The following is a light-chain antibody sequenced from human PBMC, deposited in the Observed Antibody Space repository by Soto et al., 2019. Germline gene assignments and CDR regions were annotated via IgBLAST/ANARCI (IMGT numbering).Light chain of an antibody. CDR1: QSISSIY. Sequence: EIVLTQSPGTLFLSLGERASLSCRASQSISSIYLAWYQKKPGQAPRVLIYGASSRATGIPDWFSGSGSGTDFTLTISRLEPEDFAVYFCQQYGNPPPNAFGQGTKVEIK. V-gene: IGKV3-20*01. CDR3: QQYGNPPPNA. J-gene: IGKJ2*01. CDR2: GAS.